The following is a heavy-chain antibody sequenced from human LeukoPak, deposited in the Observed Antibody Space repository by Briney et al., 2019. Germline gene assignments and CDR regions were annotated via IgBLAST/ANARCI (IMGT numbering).Heavy chain of an antibody. V-gene: IGHV2-5*01. Sequence: SGPTLVNPTQTLTLTCTFSGFSLGTSGVGVGWIRQPPRKALEWLALIYWNDDKRYSPSLKGRLTITKDTSKNQVVLTMTNMDPVDTATYHCAHRISIASGGRKGGGFDIWGQGTMVTVSS. CDR2: IYWNDDK. D-gene: IGHD6-13*01. CDR1: GFSLGTSGVG. CDR3: AHRISIASGGRKGGGFDI. J-gene: IGHJ3*02.